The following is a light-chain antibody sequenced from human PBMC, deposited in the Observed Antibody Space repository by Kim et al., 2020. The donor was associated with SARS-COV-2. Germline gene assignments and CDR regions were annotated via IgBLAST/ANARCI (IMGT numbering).Light chain of an antibody. CDR3: QQYDSPPWT. Sequence: SPGDRATLSCRASQSVRSSYIAWYQQKPGQAPRLLIYGASSGATGIPDRFRGSGSGTDFTLTISRLEPEDFAVYYCQQYDSPPWTFGQGTKVDIK. J-gene: IGKJ1*01. V-gene: IGKV3-20*01. CDR2: GAS. CDR1: QSVRSSY.